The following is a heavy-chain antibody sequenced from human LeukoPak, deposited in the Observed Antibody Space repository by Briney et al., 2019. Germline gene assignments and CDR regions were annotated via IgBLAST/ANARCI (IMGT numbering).Heavy chain of an antibody. CDR1: GFTFSRYA. D-gene: IGHD3-10*01. CDR2: INSGGSGGRT. J-gene: IGHJ4*02. V-gene: IGHV3-23*01. CDR3: ARDGSMVRGPELNYFDY. Sequence: PGGSLRLSCVVSGFTFSRYAMSWVRQAPGKGLEWVSGINSGGSGGRTYYADSVKGRFSISRDNSKNALYLQMNSLRAEDTALYYCARDGSMVRGPELNYFDYWGQGTLVTVSS.